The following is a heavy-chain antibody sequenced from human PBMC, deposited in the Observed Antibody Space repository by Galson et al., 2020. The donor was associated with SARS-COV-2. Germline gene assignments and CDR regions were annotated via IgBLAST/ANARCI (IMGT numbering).Heavy chain of an antibody. CDR2: INSDGSST. CDR1: GFTFSSYW. CDR3: ARLWFGELSQFDY. D-gene: IGHD3-10*01. V-gene: IGHV3-74*01. J-gene: IGHJ4*02. Sequence: GGSLRLSCAASGFTFSSYWMHWVRQAPGKGLVWVSPINSDGSSTSYADSVKGRFTISRDNAKNTLYLQMNSLRAEDTAVYYCARLWFGELSQFDYWGQGTQVTVSS.